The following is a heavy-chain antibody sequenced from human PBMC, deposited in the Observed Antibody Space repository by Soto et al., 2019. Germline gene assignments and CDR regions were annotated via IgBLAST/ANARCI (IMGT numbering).Heavy chain of an antibody. V-gene: IGHV3-23*01. J-gene: IGHJ4*02. Sequence: GGSLRLSCAASGFTFSSYAMSWVRQAPGKGLEWVSAISGSGGSTYYADSVKGRFTISRDNSKNTLYLQMNSLRAEDTAVYYFSNPRDHVVVSAYIYVYWGQGTLVTVSS. CDR1: GFTFSSYA. CDR2: ISGSGGST. D-gene: IGHD2-2*01. CDR3: SNPRDHVVVSAYIYVY.